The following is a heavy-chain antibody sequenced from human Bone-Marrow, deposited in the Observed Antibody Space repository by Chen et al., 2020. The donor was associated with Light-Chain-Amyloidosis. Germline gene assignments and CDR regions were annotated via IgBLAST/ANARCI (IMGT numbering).Heavy chain of an antibody. CDR2: ISYDGSNK. D-gene: IGHD1-26*01. Sequence: VQLVESGGGVVQPGRSLRLSCAASGFTFSSYAMHWVRQAPGKGLEWVAVISYDGSNKYYADSVKGRFTISRDNSKNTLYLQXXXXXXXXTAVXXXARGGAGGQGWFDPWGQGTLVTVSS. CDR1: GFTFSSYA. J-gene: IGHJ5*02. V-gene: IGHV3-30*01. CDR3: ARGGAGGQGWFDP.